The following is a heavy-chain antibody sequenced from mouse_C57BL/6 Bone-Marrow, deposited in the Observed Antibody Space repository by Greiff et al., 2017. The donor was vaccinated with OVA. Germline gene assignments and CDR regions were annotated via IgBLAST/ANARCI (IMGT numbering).Heavy chain of an antibody. J-gene: IGHJ3*01. CDR3: ARDDPAWFAY. CDR1: GYSITSGYY. CDR2: IRYDGSN. Sequence: ESGPGLVKPSQSLSLTCSVTGYSITSGYYWNWIRQNPGNKLGWMGYIRYDGSNNYNPSLKNRISITRDTSKNQFFLKLNSVTTEDTATYYCARDDPAWFAYWGQGTLVTVSA. V-gene: IGHV3-6*01.